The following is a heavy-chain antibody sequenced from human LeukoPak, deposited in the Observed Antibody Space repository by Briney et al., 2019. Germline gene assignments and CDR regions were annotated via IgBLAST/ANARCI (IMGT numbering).Heavy chain of an antibody. CDR2: INHSGST. V-gene: IGHV4-34*01. J-gene: IGHJ4*02. Sequence: SETLSLTCAVYGGSFSGYYWSWIRQPPGKGLEWIGEINHSGSTNYNPSLKSRVTISVDTSKNQFSLKLSSVTAADTAVYYCASSIAVADDYWGQGTLVTVSS. CDR3: ASSIAVADDY. D-gene: IGHD6-19*01. CDR1: GGSFSGYY.